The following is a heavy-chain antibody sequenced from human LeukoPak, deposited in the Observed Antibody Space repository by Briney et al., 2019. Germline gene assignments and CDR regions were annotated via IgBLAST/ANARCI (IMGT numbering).Heavy chain of an antibody. CDR1: GFTFGVYA. CDR3: TRDLPLSEKTNYYYYGMDV. J-gene: IGHJ6*02. Sequence: SGGSLRLSCTASGFTFGVYAMSWFRQAPGKGLEWVGFIRSKAYGGTTEYAAAVKGRFTISRDDSKSIAYLQMNSLKTEDTAVYYCTRDLPLSEKTNYYYYGMDVWGQGTTVTVSS. V-gene: IGHV3-49*03. CDR2: IRSKAYGGTT. D-gene: IGHD3-10*01.